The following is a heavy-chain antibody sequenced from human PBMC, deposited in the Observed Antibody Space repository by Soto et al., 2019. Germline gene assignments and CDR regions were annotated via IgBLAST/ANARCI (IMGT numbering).Heavy chain of an antibody. CDR3: ARGIAADDAFDI. D-gene: IGHD6-13*01. Sequence: QVQLQESGPGLVKPSQTLSLTCTVSGGSINSGDYYWSWIRQPPGKGLEWIGYIYYSGSTNYNPSLKSRVTISVDTSKNQFSLKLSSVTAADTAVYYCARGIAADDAFDIWGQGTMVTVSS. J-gene: IGHJ3*02. CDR1: GGSINSGDYY. V-gene: IGHV4-30-4*01. CDR2: IYYSGST.